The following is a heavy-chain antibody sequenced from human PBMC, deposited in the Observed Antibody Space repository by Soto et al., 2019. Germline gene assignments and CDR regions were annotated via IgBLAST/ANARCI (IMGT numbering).Heavy chain of an antibody. CDR2: IYSDGSI. CDR3: ARGLKARHDAFDI. J-gene: IGHJ3*02. CDR1: EFTVSNNY. V-gene: IGHV3-53*01. D-gene: IGHD3-22*01. Sequence: HPGGSLRLSCAPSEFTVSNNYMNWVRQAPGKGLKWVSIIYSDGSIFYADSVKGRFTISRDNSRNTLYLQMDSLRAEDTAVYYCARGLKARHDAFDIWGPGTMVTVSS.